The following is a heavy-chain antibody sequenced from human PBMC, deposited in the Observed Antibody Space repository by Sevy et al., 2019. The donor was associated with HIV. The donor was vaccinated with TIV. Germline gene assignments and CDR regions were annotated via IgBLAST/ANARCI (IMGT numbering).Heavy chain of an antibody. CDR3: AKGRKAGSSATYFDS. J-gene: IGHJ4*02. CDR1: GFIFEDFA. D-gene: IGHD6-19*01. CDR2: ITWNSGNI. V-gene: IGHV3-9*01. Sequence: GGSLRLSCAVSGFIFEDFAMHWVRQVPGRGLEWVAHITWNSGNIDYAGSVKGRFTISRDNAKRSLYLEMNNLTGEDTAFYYCAKGRKAGSSATYFDSWGQGTMVTVSS.